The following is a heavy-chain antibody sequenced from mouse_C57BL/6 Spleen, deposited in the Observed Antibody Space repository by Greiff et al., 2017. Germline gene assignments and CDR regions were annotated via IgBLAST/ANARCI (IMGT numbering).Heavy chain of an antibody. J-gene: IGHJ2*01. Sequence: DVQLQESGPELVKPGASVKIPCKASGYTFTDYNMDWVKQSHGKSLEWLGDINPNNGGNIYNQKFKGKATLTVDKSSSTAYMELRSLTSEDTAVYYGARSPITTVPYYFDYWGQGTTLTVSS. V-gene: IGHV1-18*01. D-gene: IGHD1-1*01. CDR3: ARSPITTVPYYFDY. CDR1: GYTFTDYN. CDR2: INPNNGGN.